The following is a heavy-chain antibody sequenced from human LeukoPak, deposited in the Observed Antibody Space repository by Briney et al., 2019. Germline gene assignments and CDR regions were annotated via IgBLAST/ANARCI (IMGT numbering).Heavy chain of an antibody. Sequence: PGRSLRLSCAASGFTVSRYAMSWVRQAPGKGLEWVSTISGSGGSTYYADSVKGRFTISRDNSKNTLYLQMNSLRAEDTAVYYCAKAPTYYLLDYWGQGTLVTVSS. CDR3: AKAPTYYLLDY. V-gene: IGHV3-23*01. CDR1: GFTVSRYA. CDR2: ISGSGGST. D-gene: IGHD3-22*01. J-gene: IGHJ4*02.